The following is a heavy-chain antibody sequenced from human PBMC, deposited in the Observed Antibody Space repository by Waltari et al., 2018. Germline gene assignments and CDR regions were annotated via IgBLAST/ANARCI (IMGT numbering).Heavy chain of an antibody. CDR3: AKYGASGGFDC. CDR2: IYSGGSTT. CDR1: GFTFSRHS. J-gene: IGHJ4*02. D-gene: IGHD3-10*01. V-gene: IGHV3-23*03. Sequence: EVQLLESGGGLVQPGGSLRLSCAASGFTFSRHSMSWARQAPGKGLEWVSIIYSGGSTTSYADSVKGRFTISRDNSKNTLYLQMNSLRADDTAIYYCAKYGASGGFDCWGQGTLVTVSS.